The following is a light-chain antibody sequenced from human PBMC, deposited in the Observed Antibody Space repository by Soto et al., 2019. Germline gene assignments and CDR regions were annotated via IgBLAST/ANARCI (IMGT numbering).Light chain of an antibody. CDR2: KAS. CDR3: QQYNSYPWT. J-gene: IGKJ1*01. Sequence: DIQMTQSPCTLSASVGERVTITCRASQSISSWLAWYQQKPGKAPKLLIYKASSLESGVPSRFSGSGSGTEFTLTISSLQPDDFASYYCQQYNSYPWTLGQGTKVEIK. CDR1: QSISSW. V-gene: IGKV1-5*03.